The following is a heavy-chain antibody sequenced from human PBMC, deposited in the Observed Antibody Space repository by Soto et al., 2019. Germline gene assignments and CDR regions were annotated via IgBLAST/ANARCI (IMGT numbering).Heavy chain of an antibody. J-gene: IGHJ4*02. CDR3: ARGGIQLWYPFDY. Sequence: QVQLVESGGGLVKPGGSLRLSCAASGFTFSDYYMSWIRQAPGKGLEWVSYISSSSSYTNYADSVKGRFTISRDNAKNSLYLQRNSLRAEDTAVYYCARGGIQLWYPFDYWGQGTLVTVSS. CDR2: ISSSSSYT. CDR1: GFTFSDYY. D-gene: IGHD5-18*01. V-gene: IGHV3-11*05.